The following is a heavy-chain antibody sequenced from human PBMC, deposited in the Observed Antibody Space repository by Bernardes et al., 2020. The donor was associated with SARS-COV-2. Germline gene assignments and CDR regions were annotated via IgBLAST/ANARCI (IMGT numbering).Heavy chain of an antibody. V-gene: IGHV3-11*06. J-gene: IGHJ3*01. CDR1: GFPFSSYW. Sequence: GGSLRLSCAASGFPFSSYWMTWIRQAPGKGLEWISTIDGGGTFTNYANSVRGRFTTSRDNTRTSVFLQMESLRAEDTAVYYCARDVGGTDWRFGFDVWGPGTMVHVSS. CDR3: ARDVGGTDWRFGFDV. D-gene: IGHD3-9*01. CDR2: IDGGGTFT.